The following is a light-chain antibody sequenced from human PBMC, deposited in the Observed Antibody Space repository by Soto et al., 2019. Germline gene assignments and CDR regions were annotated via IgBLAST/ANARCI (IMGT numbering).Light chain of an antibody. CDR1: QSISSW. J-gene: IGKJ1*01. CDR2: DAS. V-gene: IGKV1-5*01. Sequence: DIQMTQSPSTLSASVVDRGAMTFRASQSISSWLAWYQQKPGKAPKLLIYDASSLESGVPSRFSGSGSGTEFTLTISSLQPDDFATYYCQQYNSYLWTFGQGTKVDI. CDR3: QQYNSYLWT.